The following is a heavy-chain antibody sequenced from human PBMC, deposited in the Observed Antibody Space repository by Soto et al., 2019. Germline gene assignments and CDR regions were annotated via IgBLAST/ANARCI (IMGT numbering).Heavy chain of an antibody. CDR1: GYSFTSYW. V-gene: IGHV5-51*01. CDR3: ARGGWRYCSSTSCAKRTVGWFDP. J-gene: IGHJ5*02. Sequence: GESLKISCKGSGYSFTSYWIGWVRQMPGKGLGWMGIIYPGDSDTRYSPSFQGQVTISADKSISTAYLQWSSLKASDTAMYYCARGGWRYCSSTSCAKRTVGWFDPWGQGTLVTVSS. CDR2: IYPGDSDT. D-gene: IGHD2-2*01.